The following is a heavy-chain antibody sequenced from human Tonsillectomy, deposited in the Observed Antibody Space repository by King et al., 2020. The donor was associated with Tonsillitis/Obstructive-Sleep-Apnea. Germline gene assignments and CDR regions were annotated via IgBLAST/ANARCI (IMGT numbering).Heavy chain of an antibody. D-gene: IGHD2-8*02. CDR1: GFNFRIYA. V-gene: IGHV3-23*04. J-gene: IGHJ3*02. CDR3: AREQLLADDAFDI. Sequence: EQLVQSGGGLVQPEGSLRLSCEAAGFNFRIYAVTWVRQAPGKGLEWVSGIRGSGGSTYYADSVKGRFTISRDNSKNTLDLQMNSLRAEDTAVYYCAREQLLADDAFDIWGQGTMVTVSS. CDR2: IRGSGGST.